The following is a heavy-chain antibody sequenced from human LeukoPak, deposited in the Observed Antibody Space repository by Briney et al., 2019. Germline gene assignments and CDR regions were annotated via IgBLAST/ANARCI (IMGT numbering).Heavy chain of an antibody. Sequence: ASVKVSCKASGYTFTGYYMHWVRQAPGQGLEWMGWINPNSGGTNYAQKFQGRVTMTRDTSISTAYMELSRLRSDDTAVYYCARGGTWSSYYYYYMDVWGKGTTVTVSS. J-gene: IGHJ6*03. V-gene: IGHV1-2*02. CDR3: ARGGTWSSYYYYYMDV. CDR1: GYTFTGYY. CDR2: INPNSGGT. D-gene: IGHD1-1*01.